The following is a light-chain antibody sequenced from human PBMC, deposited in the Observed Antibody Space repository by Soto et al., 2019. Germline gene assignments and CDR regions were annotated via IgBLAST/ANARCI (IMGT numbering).Light chain of an antibody. CDR3: SSFTSKSTLI. V-gene: IGLV2-14*03. J-gene: IGLJ2*01. CDR2: EVR. CDR1: MRDIGAYNL. Sequence: QSALTQPASVSGSPGQSITISCAGTMRDIGAYNLVSWYQQHPGKAPRLIFYEVRHRPSGIPLRFSASKSVNKASLTISGIQAEDEAHYYCSSFTSKSTLIFGGGTKVTVL.